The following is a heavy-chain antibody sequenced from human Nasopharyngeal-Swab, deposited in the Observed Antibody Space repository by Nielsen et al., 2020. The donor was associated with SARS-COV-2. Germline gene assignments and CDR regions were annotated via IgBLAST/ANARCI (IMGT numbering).Heavy chain of an antibody. CDR1: GGSFSGYY. CDR2: INHSGST. J-gene: IGHJ4*02. Sequence: SETLSLTCAVYGGSFSGYYWSWIRQPPGKGLEWIGEINHSGSTNYNPSLKSRVTISVDTSKNQFSLKLSSVTAADTAVYYCARPYYDRSKGAFGYWGQGTLVTVSS. CDR3: ARPYYDRSKGAFGY. V-gene: IGHV4-34*01. D-gene: IGHD3-22*01.